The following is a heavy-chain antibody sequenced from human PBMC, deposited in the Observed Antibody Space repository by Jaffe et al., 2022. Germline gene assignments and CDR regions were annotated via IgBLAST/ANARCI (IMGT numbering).Heavy chain of an antibody. CDR2: IYHSGST. J-gene: IGHJ6*03. V-gene: IGHV4-4*02. CDR3: ARISYDSSGYYGLYYYMDV. CDR1: GGSISSSNW. D-gene: IGHD3-22*01. Sequence: QVQLQESGPGLVKPSGTLSLTCAVSGGSISSSNWWSWIRQPPGKGLEWIGEIYHSGSTNYNPSLKSRVTISVDKSKNQFSLKLSSVTAADTAVYYCARISYDSSGYYGLYYYMDVWGKGTTVTVSS.